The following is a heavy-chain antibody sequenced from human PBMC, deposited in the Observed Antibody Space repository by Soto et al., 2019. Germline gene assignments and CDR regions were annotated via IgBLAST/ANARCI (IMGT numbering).Heavy chain of an antibody. CDR3: ARAYGSSWYYFDY. Sequence: AASVKVSCKASGYTFTSYDINWVRQATGQGLEWMGWMNPNSGNTGYAQKFQGRVTMTRNTSISTAYMELSSLRSEDTAVYYCARAYGSSWYYFDYWGQGTLVTVSS. D-gene: IGHD6-13*01. J-gene: IGHJ4*02. CDR1: GYTFTSYD. V-gene: IGHV1-8*01. CDR2: MNPNSGNT.